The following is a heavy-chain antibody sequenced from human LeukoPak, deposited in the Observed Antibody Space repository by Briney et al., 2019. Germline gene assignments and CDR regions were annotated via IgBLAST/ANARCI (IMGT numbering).Heavy chain of an antibody. CDR2: ISYDGSNK. V-gene: IGHV3-30*01. CDR3: AKENVVGYSNGPYFDY. CDR1: GFTFSIYA. Sequence: GGSLRLSCAASGFTFSIYAMHWVRQAPGKGLEWVAVISYDGSNKYYADSVKGRFTISRDNSKNTLYLQMNSLRAEDTAVYYCAKENVVGYSNGPYFDYWAREPWSPSPQ. D-gene: IGHD5-18*01. J-gene: IGHJ4*02.